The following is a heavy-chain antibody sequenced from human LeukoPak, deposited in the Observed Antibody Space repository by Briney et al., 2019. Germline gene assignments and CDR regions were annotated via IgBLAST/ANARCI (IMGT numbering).Heavy chain of an antibody. CDR3: ARGSRYGDYPYYCDF. CDR1: GFTFGSYG. V-gene: IGHV3-30*02. CDR2: VRYHGNNP. J-gene: IGHJ4*02. D-gene: IGHD4-17*01. Sequence: GGSLRLSCAASGFTFGSYGMHWVRQAPGKGLDWVAFVRYHGNNPYYSASVKGRFTISRDNSKNTVLLQMNNLRLEDAAVYYCARGSRYGDYPYYCDFWGQGTLVTVSS.